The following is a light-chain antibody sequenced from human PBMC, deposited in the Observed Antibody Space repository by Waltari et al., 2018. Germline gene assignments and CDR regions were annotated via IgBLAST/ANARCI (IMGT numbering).Light chain of an antibody. Sequence: QLVLTQSPSASASLGASVKPTCPLTSGHSSNVIAWLQQRPEKGPRYLMKVNSDGSHNKGDEIPDRFSGSSSGAERYLTISSLQSEDEGDYYCQTGGHGTWVFGGGTKLTVL. J-gene: IGLJ3*02. CDR2: VNSDGSH. V-gene: IGLV4-69*01. CDR3: QTGGHGTWV. CDR1: SGHSSNV.